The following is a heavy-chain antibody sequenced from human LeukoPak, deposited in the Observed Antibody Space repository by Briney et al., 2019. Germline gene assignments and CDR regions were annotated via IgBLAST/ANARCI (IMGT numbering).Heavy chain of an antibody. D-gene: IGHD6-19*01. CDR1: GLTFSSYG. J-gene: IGHJ1*01. V-gene: IGHV3-30*02. CDR3: ARGGKRAVAGTRSPQYFQH. Sequence: GGSLRLSCAASGLTFSSYGMHWVRQAPGKGLEWVAYIRYDGSNKYYADSVKSRFTISRDNSKNTLYVQMNSLRAEDTAVYYCARGGKRAVAGTRSPQYFQHWGQGTLVTVSS. CDR2: IRYDGSNK.